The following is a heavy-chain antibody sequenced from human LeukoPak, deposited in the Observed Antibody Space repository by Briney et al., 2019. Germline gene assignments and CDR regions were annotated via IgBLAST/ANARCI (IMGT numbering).Heavy chain of an antibody. CDR1: GGSISSYH. D-gene: IGHD6-19*01. V-gene: IGHV4-59*01. J-gene: IGHJ4*02. CDR2: IYYSGST. Sequence: KPSETLSLTCTVSGGSISSYHWSWIRQPPGKGLEWIGYIYYSGSTNYNPSLKSRVTISVDTSKNQFSLKLSSVTAADTAVYYCARVEQWLVGFDYWGQGTLVTVSS. CDR3: ARVEQWLVGFDY.